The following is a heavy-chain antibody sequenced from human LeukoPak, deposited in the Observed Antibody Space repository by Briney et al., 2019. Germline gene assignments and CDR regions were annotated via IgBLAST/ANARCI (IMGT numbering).Heavy chain of an antibody. CDR1: GYTFTSYY. D-gene: IGHD4-11*01. CDR2: INPSGGST. J-gene: IGHJ4*02. Sequence: ASVKVSCKASGYTFTSYYMHWVRQAPGQGLAWMGIINPSGGSTSYAQKFQGRVTMTRDTSTSTVYMELSSLRSEDTAVYYCASRGFVPTVTTYYFDYWGQGTLVTVSS. CDR3: ASRGFVPTVTTYYFDY. V-gene: IGHV1-46*01.